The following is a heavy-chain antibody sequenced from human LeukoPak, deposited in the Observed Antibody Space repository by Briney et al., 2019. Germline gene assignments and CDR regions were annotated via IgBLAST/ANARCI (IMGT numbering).Heavy chain of an antibody. CDR2: INHSGST. V-gene: IGHV4-34*01. CDR3: ARNLGIRDVWGSYRFQGPNEYYFDY. D-gene: IGHD3-16*02. CDR1: GGSFSGYY. Sequence: SETLSLTCAVYGGSFSGYYWSWIRQPPGKGLEWIGEINHSGSTNYNPSLTSRVTISVDTSKNQFSLKLSSVTAADTAVYYCARNLGIRDVWGSYRFQGPNEYYFDYWGQGTLVTVSS. J-gene: IGHJ4*02.